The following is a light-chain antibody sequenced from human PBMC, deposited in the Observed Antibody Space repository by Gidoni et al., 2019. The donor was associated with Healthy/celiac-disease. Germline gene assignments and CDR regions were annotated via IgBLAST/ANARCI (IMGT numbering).Light chain of an antibody. V-gene: IGKV1D-12*01. J-gene: IGKJ5*01. CDR2: DAS. CDR1: QSISSW. CDR3: QQANNFPLIT. Sequence: DIQMTQFPSSVSASVGDRVTITCRSSQSISSWLAWYQQKPGNAPNLLIYDASSLQSGVPSRFRGSGSGTDFTLTISSLQPEDFATYYCQQANNFPLITFXQXTRLXIK.